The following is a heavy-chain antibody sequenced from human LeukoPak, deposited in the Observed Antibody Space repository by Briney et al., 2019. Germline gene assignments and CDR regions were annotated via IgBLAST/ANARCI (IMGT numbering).Heavy chain of an antibody. D-gene: IGHD1-7*01. CDR3: AKDLAFGTTNYFDY. CDR2: ISGSGGTT. CDR1: GFTFRSYA. Sequence: PGGSLRLSCAAPGFTFRSYAMSWVRQAPGKGLEWVSAISGSGGTTYYADSVKGRFTISRDNSKNTLYLQMNSLRAEDTAVYYCAKDLAFGTTNYFDYWGQGTLVTLSS. J-gene: IGHJ4*02. V-gene: IGHV3-23*01.